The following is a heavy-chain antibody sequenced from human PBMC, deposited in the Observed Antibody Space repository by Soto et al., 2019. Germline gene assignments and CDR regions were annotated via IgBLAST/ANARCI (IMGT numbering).Heavy chain of an antibody. V-gene: IGHV3-48*02. D-gene: IGHD6-19*01. CDR2: ISSSSSTI. CDR1: GFTFSGYN. J-gene: IGHJ4*02. CDR3: AREKLGVRAVAGSNGLFDY. Sequence: EVQLVESGGGLVQPGGSLRLSCAASGFTFSGYNMNWVRQAPGKGLEWVSYISSSSSTIYYADSVKGRFTISRDNAKNSQYLQMNSMRDEDTAVYYCAREKLGVRAVAGSNGLFDYWGQGTLVTVSS.